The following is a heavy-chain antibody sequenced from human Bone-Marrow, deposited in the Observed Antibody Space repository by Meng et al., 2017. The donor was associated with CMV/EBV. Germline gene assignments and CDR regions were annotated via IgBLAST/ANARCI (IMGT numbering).Heavy chain of an antibody. CDR2: IYYSGST. CDR3: ARLRGYSYGYRRYAFDI. CDR1: GGSISSSSYY. V-gene: IGHV4-39*07. J-gene: IGHJ3*02. Sequence: GSGPGRVKPSETLSLIWTVYGGSISSSSYYWGWIRQPPGKGLEWIGSIYYSGSTYYNPSLKSRVTISVDTSKNQFSLKLSSVTAADTAVYYCARLRGYSYGYRRYAFDIWGQGTMVTVSS. D-gene: IGHD5-18*01.